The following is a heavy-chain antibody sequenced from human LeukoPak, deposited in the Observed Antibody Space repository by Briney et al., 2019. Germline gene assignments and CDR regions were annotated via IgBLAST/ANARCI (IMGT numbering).Heavy chain of an antibody. Sequence: GRSLRLSCAASGFTFSSYAMHWVRQAPGKGLEWVAVISYDGSNKYYADSVKGRFTISRDNSKNMLYLQMNSLRAEDTAVYYCARDRGFGELFYWGQGTLVTVSS. CDR1: GFTFSSYA. D-gene: IGHD3-10*01. CDR2: ISYDGSNK. V-gene: IGHV3-30*01. J-gene: IGHJ4*02. CDR3: ARDRGFGELFY.